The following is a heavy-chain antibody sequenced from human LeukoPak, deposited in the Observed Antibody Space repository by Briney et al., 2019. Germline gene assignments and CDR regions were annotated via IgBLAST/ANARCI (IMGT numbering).Heavy chain of an antibody. CDR2: ISSSGSTI. D-gene: IGHD5-24*01. V-gene: IGHV3-11*04. J-gene: IGHJ4*02. CDR1: GFTFSDYY. CDR3: ARVGEMTTTFLTFDY. Sequence: GSLRLSCAASGFTFSDYYMSWIRQAPGKGLEWVSYISSSGSTIYYADSVKGRFTISRDNAKNSLYLQMNSLRAEDTAVYYCARVGEMTTTFLTFDYWGQGTLVTVSS.